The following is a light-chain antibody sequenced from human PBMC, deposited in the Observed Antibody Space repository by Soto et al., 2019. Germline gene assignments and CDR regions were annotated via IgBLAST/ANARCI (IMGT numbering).Light chain of an antibody. CDR1: QSVSSN. V-gene: IGKV3-15*01. Sequence: EIVMTQSPATLSVSPGERATLSCRASQSVSSNLAWYQQKPGQAPRLLIYGASTRATGIPARFSGSGSGTAFTLTISSLQSHDIGIYYCEFYSSWPPWTFGQGTKVEIK. CDR2: GAS. CDR3: EFYSSWPPWT. J-gene: IGKJ1*01.